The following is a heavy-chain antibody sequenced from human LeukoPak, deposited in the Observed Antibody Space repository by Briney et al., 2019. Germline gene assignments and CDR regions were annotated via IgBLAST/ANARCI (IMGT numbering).Heavy chain of an antibody. CDR1: GGSISNYY. J-gene: IGHJ4*02. V-gene: IGHV4-31*03. CDR2: IYYSGNT. CDR3: ARMSGSGLADY. Sequence: PSETLSLTCTVSGGSISNYYWSWIRQHPGKGLEWIGYIYYSGNTYYNPSLESRIIISIDTSKSQFSLKLSSVTAADTALYYCARMSGSGLADYWGQGTLVTVSS. D-gene: IGHD3-10*01.